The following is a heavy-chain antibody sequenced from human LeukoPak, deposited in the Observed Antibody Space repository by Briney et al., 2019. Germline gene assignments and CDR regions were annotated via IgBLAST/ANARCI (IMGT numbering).Heavy chain of an antibody. V-gene: IGHV3-9*01. CDR1: GFTFDDYA. CDR3: ARATHAFDI. J-gene: IGHJ3*02. Sequence: PGGSLRLSCAASGFTFDDYAMHWVRQAPGKGLEWVSGISWNGGSIGYADSVKGRFTISRDNSKNTLYLQMNSLRAEDTAVYYCARATHAFDIWGQGTMVTVSS. CDR2: ISWNGGSI.